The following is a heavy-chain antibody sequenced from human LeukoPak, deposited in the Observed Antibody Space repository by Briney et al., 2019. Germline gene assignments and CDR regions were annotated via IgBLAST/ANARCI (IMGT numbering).Heavy chain of an antibody. Sequence: ASVKVSCKASGYTFTSYYMHWVRQAPGQGLEWMGIINPSGGSTSYAQKFQGRVTITRDTSASTAYMELSSLRSEDTAVYYCARHVRYYFDYWGQGTLVTVSS. V-gene: IGHV1-46*01. CDR1: GYTFTSYY. CDR2: INPSGGST. J-gene: IGHJ4*02. CDR3: ARHVRYYFDY.